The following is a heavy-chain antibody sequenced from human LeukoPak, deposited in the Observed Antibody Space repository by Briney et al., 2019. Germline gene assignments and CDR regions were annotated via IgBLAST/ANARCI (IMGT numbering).Heavy chain of an antibody. CDR1: GYSISSGYY. CDR3: ARPLDY. V-gene: IGHV4-38-2*01. CDR2: IYHSGST. J-gene: IGHJ4*02. Sequence: SETLSLTCSVSGYSISSGYYWGWIRQPPGKGLEWIGSIYHSGSTYYNPSLKSRVTISVDTSKNQFSLKLSSVTAADTVVYYCARPLDYWGQGTLVTVSS.